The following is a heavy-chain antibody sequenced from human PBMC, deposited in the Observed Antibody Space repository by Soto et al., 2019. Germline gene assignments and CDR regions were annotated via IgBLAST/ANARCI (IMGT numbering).Heavy chain of an antibody. J-gene: IGHJ5*02. CDR2: IIPIFGTA. CDR1: GGTFSSYA. Sequence: SVKVSCKASGGTFSSYAISWVRQAPGQGLEWMGGIIPIFGTANCAQKFQGRVTITADESTSTAYMELSSLRSEDTAVYYCASTIAAAGTMNWFDPWGQGTLVTVSS. V-gene: IGHV1-69*13. D-gene: IGHD6-13*01. CDR3: ASTIAAAGTMNWFDP.